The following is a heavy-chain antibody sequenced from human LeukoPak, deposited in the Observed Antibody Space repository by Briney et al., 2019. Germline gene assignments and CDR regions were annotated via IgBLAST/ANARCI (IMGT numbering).Heavy chain of an antibody. Sequence: PSETLSLTCAVSGYSISSGYYWGWIRQPPGKGLEWIGSIYHSGSTYYNPSLKSRVTISVDTSKNQFSLKLSSVTAADTAVYYCARITSYDYVWGSYRQDWFDTWGQGTLVTVSS. V-gene: IGHV4-38-2*01. CDR2: IYHSGST. D-gene: IGHD3-16*02. J-gene: IGHJ5*02. CDR1: GYSISSGYY. CDR3: ARITSYDYVWGSYRQDWFDT.